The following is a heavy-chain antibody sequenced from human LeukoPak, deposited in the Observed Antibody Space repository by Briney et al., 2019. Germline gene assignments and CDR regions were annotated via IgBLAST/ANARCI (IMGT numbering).Heavy chain of an antibody. J-gene: IGHJ3*02. CDR2: ISYDGSNK. D-gene: IGHD6-13*01. CDR1: GFTFSSYA. Sequence: GGSLRLSCAASGFTFSSYAMHWVRQAPGKGLEWVAVISYDGSNKYYADSVKGRFTISRDNSKNTLYLQMNSLRAEDTAVYYCAREQVDPGHSSSWHDAFDIWGQGTMVTVSS. CDR3: AREQVDPGHSSSWHDAFDI. V-gene: IGHV3-30-3*01.